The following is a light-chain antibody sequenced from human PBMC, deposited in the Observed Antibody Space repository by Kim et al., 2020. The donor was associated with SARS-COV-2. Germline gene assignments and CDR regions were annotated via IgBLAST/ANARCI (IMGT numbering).Light chain of an antibody. CDR2: GAS. V-gene: IGKV3-15*01. CDR3: KQYNDWPLT. J-gene: IGKJ4*01. Sequence: EIVMTQSPATLSVSPGERVALSCRASQSVRSNLAWYQQKAGQVPRLLIYGASTRATDIPARFSGSGSGTEFALTISSLQSEDFAVYYFKQYNDWPLTFGGGTKVDI. CDR1: QSVRSN.